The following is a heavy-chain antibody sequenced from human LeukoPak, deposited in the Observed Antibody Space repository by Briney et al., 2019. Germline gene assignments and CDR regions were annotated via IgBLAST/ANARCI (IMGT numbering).Heavy chain of an antibody. V-gene: IGHV3-30*02. Sequence: GGSLRLSCAASGFTFNNYGMHWVRQAPGKGLEWVAFIRYNGNNQYYADSVKGRFTISRDNSKNTLYLQMNGLRAEDTAVYYCAKDWTGTKPFDLWGRGTLVTVSS. D-gene: IGHD1-7*01. CDR1: GFTFNNYG. CDR3: AKDWTGTKPFDL. CDR2: IRYNGNNQ. J-gene: IGHJ2*01.